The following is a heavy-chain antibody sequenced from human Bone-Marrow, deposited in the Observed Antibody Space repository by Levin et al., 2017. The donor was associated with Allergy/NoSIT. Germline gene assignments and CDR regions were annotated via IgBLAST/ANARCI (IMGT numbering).Heavy chain of an antibody. V-gene: IGHV4-4*02. D-gene: IGHD2-2*02. J-gene: IGHJ5*02. CDR3: APYPIGCWFDP. CDR1: GGSISSSNW. Sequence: SETLSLTCAVSGGSISSSNWWNWVRQPPGKGLEWIGEIYHSGATNYNPSLKSRVTISLDKSKNPFSLRLNSVIAADTAVYYCAPYPIGCWFDPWGQGTLVSVSS. CDR2: IYHSGAT.